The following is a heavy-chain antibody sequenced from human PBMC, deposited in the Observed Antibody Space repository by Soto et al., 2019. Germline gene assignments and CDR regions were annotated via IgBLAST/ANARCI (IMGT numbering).Heavy chain of an antibody. D-gene: IGHD2-2*02. Sequence: GESLKISCKGSGYSFTIYWIAWVRQMPGKGLEWMGIIYPDDSDTRYSPSFQGQVTISADKSISTAYLQWSSLKASDTAMYYCARGYCSSSSCYKGFDYWGQGTLVTVSS. J-gene: IGHJ4*02. CDR1: GYSFTIYW. V-gene: IGHV5-51*01. CDR3: ARGYCSSSSCYKGFDY. CDR2: IYPDDSDT.